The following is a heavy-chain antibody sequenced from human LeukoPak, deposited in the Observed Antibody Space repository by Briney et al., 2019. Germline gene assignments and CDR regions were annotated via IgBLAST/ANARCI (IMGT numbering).Heavy chain of an antibody. CDR3: ARDVMDRGGSIFDF. CDR2: IYYSGNT. J-gene: IGHJ4*02. Sequence: SETLSLTCTVCGGSMNYNYWSWIRQPPGKGLEWIGYIYYSGNTKYNPSLKSRVTISIDTSKNQFSLKLSSVTAADTAVYYCARDVMDRGGSIFDFWGQGTLVTVSS. CDR1: GGSMNYNY. D-gene: IGHD3-10*01. V-gene: IGHV4-59*01.